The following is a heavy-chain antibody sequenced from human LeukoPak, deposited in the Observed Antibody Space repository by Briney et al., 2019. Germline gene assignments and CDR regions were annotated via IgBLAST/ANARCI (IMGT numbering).Heavy chain of an antibody. J-gene: IGHJ6*02. CDR3: ARDSSGYNYGMDV. CDR1: GYTFPTYG. Sequence: ASVKVSCKASGYTFPTYGINWVRQAPGQRLEWLAWISPYNGNTNYAQNLQGRVTVTTDTSTSTAYMELRSLRSDDTAVYYCARDSSGYNYGMDVWGQGTTVTVSS. D-gene: IGHD3-22*01. V-gene: IGHV1-18*01. CDR2: ISPYNGNT.